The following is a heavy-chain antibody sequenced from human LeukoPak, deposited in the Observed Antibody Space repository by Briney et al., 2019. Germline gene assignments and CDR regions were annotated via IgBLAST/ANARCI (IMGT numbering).Heavy chain of an antibody. V-gene: IGHV5-10-1*01. Sequence: GESLRISCMASEYSFTNYCISWLRQMHGTGLEWMGNIDPSDSYTNYSPSFQGHVTISADKSISTASLQWSSLKASDTAMYYCARHHCSGGSCYSAVGFDPWGQGTLVTVSS. J-gene: IGHJ5*02. D-gene: IGHD2-15*01. CDR2: IDPSDSYT. CDR1: EYSFTNYC. CDR3: ARHHCSGGSCYSAVGFDP.